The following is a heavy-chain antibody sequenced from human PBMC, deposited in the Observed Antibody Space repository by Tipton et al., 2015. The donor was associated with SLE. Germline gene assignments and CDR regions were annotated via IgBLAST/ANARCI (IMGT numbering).Heavy chain of an antibody. J-gene: IGHJ2*01. CDR2: IYYSGST. CDR3: ARAPPYSNYVFDL. Sequence: TLSLTCIVSGGSISKYYWTWIRQPPGKGLEWIGHIYYSGSTYYNPSLKSRVTISVDTSKNQFSLKLSSVTAADTAVYYCARAPPYSNYVFDLWGRGTLVTASS. CDR1: GGSISKYY. V-gene: IGHV4-59*12. D-gene: IGHD4-11*01.